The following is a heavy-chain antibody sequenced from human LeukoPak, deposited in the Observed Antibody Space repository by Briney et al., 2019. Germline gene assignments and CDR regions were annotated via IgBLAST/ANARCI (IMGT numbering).Heavy chain of an antibody. V-gene: IGHV5-51*01. CDR2: VYPGTSDS. CDR1: GYAFTTNW. D-gene: IGHD6-19*01. Sequence: GLPPQISSHGFGYAFTTNWIAWVRPMPGKGLEWMGVVYPGTSDSTYSPSFQGHVTISADNSLSAAYLQWSSLKASDSAMYYCARLGGYSTGWYIQYWGQGTLVTVSS. CDR3: ARLGGYSTGWYIQY. J-gene: IGHJ4*02.